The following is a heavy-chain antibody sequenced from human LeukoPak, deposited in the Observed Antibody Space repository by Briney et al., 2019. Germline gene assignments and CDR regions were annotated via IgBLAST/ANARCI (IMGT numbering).Heavy chain of an antibody. J-gene: IGHJ4*02. CDR1: GFTFSSYS. D-gene: IGHD3-22*01. Sequence: GGSLRLSCAASGFTFSSYSMNWVRQAPGKGLEWVSSISSSSSYIYYADSVKGRFTISRDNAKNSLYLQMNGLRAEDTAVYYCARPYYYDSSGYYYWGQGTLVTVSS. V-gene: IGHV3-21*01. CDR2: ISSSSSYI. CDR3: ARPYYYDSSGYYY.